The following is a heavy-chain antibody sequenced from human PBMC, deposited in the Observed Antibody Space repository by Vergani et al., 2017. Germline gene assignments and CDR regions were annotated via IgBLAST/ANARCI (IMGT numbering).Heavy chain of an antibody. J-gene: IGHJ5*02. V-gene: IGHV4-34*08. Sequence: VQLVETGGGLIQPGGSLRLSCAASGFTVSSNYMSWVRQAPGKGLEWIGEINHSGSTNYNPSLKSRVTISVDTSKNQFSLKLSSVTAADTAVYYCAACSSTSQNPGSPSWGGSFGANNWFDPWGQGTLVTVSS. D-gene: IGHD2-2*01. CDR3: AACSSTSQNPGSPSWGGSFGANNWFDP. CDR1: GFTVSSNY. CDR2: INHSGST.